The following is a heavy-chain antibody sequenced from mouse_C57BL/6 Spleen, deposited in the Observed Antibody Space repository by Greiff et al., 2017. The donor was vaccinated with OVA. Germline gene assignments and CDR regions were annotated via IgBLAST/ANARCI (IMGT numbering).Heavy chain of an antibody. D-gene: IGHD1-1*01. V-gene: IGHV1-81*01. CDR1: GYTFTSYG. J-gene: IGHJ1*03. CDR3: AYYYGSSYGYFDG. Sequence: QVQLQQSGAELARPGASVKLSCKASGYTFTSYGISWVKQRTGQGLEWIGEIYPRSGNTYYNEKFKGKATLTADKSSSTAYMELRSLTSEDSAVYFCAYYYGSSYGYFDGWGTGTTVTVSS. CDR2: IYPRSGNT.